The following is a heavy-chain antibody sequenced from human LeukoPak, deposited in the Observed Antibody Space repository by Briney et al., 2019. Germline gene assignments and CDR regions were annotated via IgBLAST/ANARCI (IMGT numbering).Heavy chain of an antibody. J-gene: IGHJ4*02. D-gene: IGHD6-13*01. CDR1: GGSISSGGYY. V-gene: IGHV4-31*11. CDR3: ARLLSPFLRQGLWLAAAGTFDY. Sequence: PSQTLSLTCAVSGGSISSGGYYWSWIRQHPGKGLEWIGYIYYSGSTYYNPSLKSRVTISVDTSKNQFSLKLSSVTAADTAVYYCARLLSPFLRQGLWLAAAGTFDYWGQGTLVTVSS. CDR2: IYYSGST.